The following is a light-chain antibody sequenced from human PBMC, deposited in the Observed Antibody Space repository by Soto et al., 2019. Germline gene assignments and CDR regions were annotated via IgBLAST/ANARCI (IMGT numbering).Light chain of an antibody. J-gene: IGKJ1*01. Sequence: DIQMTQSPSTLSASVGDRVTITCRASQSISSWLAWYQQKPGKVPKLLIYKAVSLESGVTSRFSGSGSGTEFTLTISSLQPDVFATYYCQQYNSYRCTFGQGTKVEIK. CDR3: QQYNSYRCT. CDR1: QSISSW. CDR2: KAV. V-gene: IGKV1-5*03.